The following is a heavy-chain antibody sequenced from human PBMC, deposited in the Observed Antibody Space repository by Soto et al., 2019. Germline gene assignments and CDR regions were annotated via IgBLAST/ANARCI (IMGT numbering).Heavy chain of an antibody. V-gene: IGHV4-31*03. D-gene: IGHD6-19*01. CDR1: GYSITAGGYY. Sequence: TLALTCFVSGYSITAGGYYGSWIRHHPGKGLEWIGSFYSSGSIIYNPSLRSRVSISGDTSSNQFSMSLTSVTAADTARYYCARMYSSGSGWFHPWGQGTLVTVS. CDR2: FYSSGSI. CDR3: ARMYSSGSGWFHP. J-gene: IGHJ5*02.